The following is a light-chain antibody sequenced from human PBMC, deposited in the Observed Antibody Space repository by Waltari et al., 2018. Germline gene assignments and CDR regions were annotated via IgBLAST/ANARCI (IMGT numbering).Light chain of an antibody. CDR2: INN. J-gene: IGLJ3*02. V-gene: IGLV1-44*01. Sequence: QSGLTQPPSASGTPGQRVTISCSGSTSNIGSNTVNWYQQFPGTAPQLLIFINNQRPSGVPDRFSGSKSGTSASLAISGLQSEDEADYSCAAWDDSLNAWVFGGGTKLTVL. CDR1: TSNIGSNT. CDR3: AAWDDSLNAWV.